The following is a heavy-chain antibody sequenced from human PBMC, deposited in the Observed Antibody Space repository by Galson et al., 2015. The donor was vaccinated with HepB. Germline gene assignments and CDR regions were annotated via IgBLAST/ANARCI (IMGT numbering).Heavy chain of an antibody. CDR1: GFTFSSYW. D-gene: IGHD3-3*01. V-gene: IGHV3-7*03. J-gene: IGHJ5*02. CDR3: AREQVFSYYDFWSGYYTGRWLDP. Sequence: SLRLSCAASGFTFSSYWMSWVRQAPGKGLEWVANIKQDGSEKYYVDSVKGRFTISRDNAKNSLYLQMNSLRAEDTAVYYCAREQVFSYYDFWSGYYTGRWLDPWGQGTLVTVSS. CDR2: IKQDGSEK.